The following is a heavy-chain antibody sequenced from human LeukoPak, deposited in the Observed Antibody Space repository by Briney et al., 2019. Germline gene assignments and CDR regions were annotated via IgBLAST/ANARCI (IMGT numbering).Heavy chain of an antibody. Sequence: SETLSLTCTVSGASISTSDDYWGWIRQPPGKGLEWIGYIFHSGSTNYNPSLKSRVTMSVDTSKNQFSLKVSSVTAADTAVYYCAREASSGWHIDYWGQGTLVTVSS. CDR1: GASISTSDDY. CDR3: AREASSGWHIDY. CDR2: IFHSGST. V-gene: IGHV4-61*08. J-gene: IGHJ4*02. D-gene: IGHD6-19*01.